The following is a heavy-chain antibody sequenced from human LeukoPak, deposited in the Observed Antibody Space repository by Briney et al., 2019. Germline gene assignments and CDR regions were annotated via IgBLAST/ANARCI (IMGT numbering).Heavy chain of an antibody. CDR3: ARVRYGGYDFDQ. J-gene: IGHJ4*02. V-gene: IGHV3-72*01. CDR1: GVTLSDHH. Sequence: GGSLRLSCAASGVTLSDHHMDWVRQPPGKGLEWIGRSINKANSYTTEYAGSVKGRFAISRDDSNNSLYLQMNSLKSEDTAVYYCARVRYGGYDFDQWGQGTLVTVSS. CDR2: SINKANSYTT. D-gene: IGHD4-17*01.